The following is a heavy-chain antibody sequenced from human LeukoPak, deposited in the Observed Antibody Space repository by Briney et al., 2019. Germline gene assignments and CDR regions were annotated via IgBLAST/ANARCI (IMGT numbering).Heavy chain of an antibody. CDR2: ISGSGGST. J-gene: IGHJ3*02. CDR3: AKDSTWGPSIVGNLGLDAFDI. D-gene: IGHD3-22*01. V-gene: IGHV3-23*01. CDR1: GFTFSSYA. Sequence: GGSLRLSCAASGFTFSSYAMSWVRQAPGKGLEWVSAISGSGGSTYYADSVKGRFTISRDNSKNTLYLQMNSLRAEDTAVYYCAKDSTWGPSIVGNLGLDAFDIWGQGTMVTVSS.